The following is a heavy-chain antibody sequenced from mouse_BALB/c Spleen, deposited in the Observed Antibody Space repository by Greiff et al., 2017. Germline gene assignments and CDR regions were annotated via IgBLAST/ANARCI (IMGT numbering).Heavy chain of an antibody. V-gene: IGHV1-9*01. J-gene: IGHJ3*01. D-gene: IGHD2-2*01. CDR2: ILPGSGST. Sequence: QVQLKQSGAELMKPGASVKISCKATGYTFSSYWIEWVKQRPGHGLEWIGEILPGSGSTNYNEKFKGKATFTADTSSNTAYMQLSSLTSEDSAVYYCARMGYDGPFAYWGQGTLVTVSA. CDR1: GYTFSSYW. CDR3: ARMGYDGPFAY.